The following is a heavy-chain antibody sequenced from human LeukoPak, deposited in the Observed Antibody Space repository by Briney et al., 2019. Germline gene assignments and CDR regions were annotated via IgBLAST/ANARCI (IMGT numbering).Heavy chain of an antibody. V-gene: IGHV3-30*03. CDR3: ARDRHDYINSGPAYYYGMDV. D-gene: IGHD4-11*01. Sequence: GGSLRLSCAASGFTFSSYGMHWVRQAPGKGLEWVAVISYDGSNKYYAESVKGRFTISRDNSKNTLYLQMNSLRAEDTAVYYCARDRHDYINSGPAYYYGMDVWGQGTTVTVSS. CDR1: GFTFSSYG. CDR2: ISYDGSNK. J-gene: IGHJ6*02.